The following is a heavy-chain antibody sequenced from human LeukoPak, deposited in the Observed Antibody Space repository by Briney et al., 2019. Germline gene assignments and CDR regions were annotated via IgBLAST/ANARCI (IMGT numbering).Heavy chain of an antibody. J-gene: IGHJ4*02. CDR2: MNPNSGNT. Sequence: ASVKVSCKASGYTFTSYDINWVRQATGQGLEWTGWMNPNSGNTGYAQKFQGRVTMTRNTSISTAYMELSSLRSEDTAVYYCARAGPYCSSTSCSLDYWGQGTLVTVSS. CDR1: GYTFTSYD. CDR3: ARAGPYCSSTSCSLDY. V-gene: IGHV1-8*01. D-gene: IGHD2-2*01.